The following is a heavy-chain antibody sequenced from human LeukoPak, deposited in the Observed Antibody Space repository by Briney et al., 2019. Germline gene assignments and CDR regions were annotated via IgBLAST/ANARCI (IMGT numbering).Heavy chain of an antibody. CDR1: GGSISSGGYY. J-gene: IGHJ4*02. V-gene: IGHV4-30-2*01. Sequence: PSQTLSLTCTVSGGSISSGGYYWSWIRQPPGKGLEWIGEINHSGSTNYNPSLKSRVTISVDTSKNQFSLKLSSVTAADTAVYYCARGADYYDSRPRTPLDYWGQGTLVTVSS. D-gene: IGHD3-22*01. CDR3: ARGADYYDSRPRTPLDY. CDR2: INHSGST.